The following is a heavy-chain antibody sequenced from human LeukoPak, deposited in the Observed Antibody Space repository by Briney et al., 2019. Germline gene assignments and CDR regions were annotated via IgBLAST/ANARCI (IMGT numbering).Heavy chain of an antibody. CDR3: ARANSKVRDFDY. V-gene: IGHV1-8*01. Sequence: ASVKVSCKASGYTFTSYDINWVRQATGQGLEWMGWMNPNNGNTDYAQKFQGRVTMTRDTSISTAYMELSRLRSDDTAVYYCARANSKVRDFDYRGQGTLVTVSS. CDR2: MNPNNGNT. CDR1: GYTFTSYD. D-gene: IGHD3-10*01. J-gene: IGHJ4*02.